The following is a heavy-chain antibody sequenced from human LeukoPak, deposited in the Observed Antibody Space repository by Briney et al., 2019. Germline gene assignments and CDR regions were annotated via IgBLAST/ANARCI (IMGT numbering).Heavy chain of an antibody. J-gene: IGHJ6*04. CDR3: ANLWFGEPEYYYYGMDV. CDR2: ISGSGGST. V-gene: IGHV3-23*01. Sequence: PGGSLRLSCAASGFTFSSYAMSWVRQAPGKGLEWVSAISGSGGSTYYADSVKGRFTISRDNSKNTLYLQMNSLRAEDTALYYCANLWFGEPEYYYYGMDVWGKGTTVTVSS. CDR1: GFTFSSYA. D-gene: IGHD3-10*01.